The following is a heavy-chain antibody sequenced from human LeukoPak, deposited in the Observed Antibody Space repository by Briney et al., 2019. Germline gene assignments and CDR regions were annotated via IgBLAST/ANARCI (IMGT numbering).Heavy chain of an antibody. J-gene: IGHJ4*02. D-gene: IGHD5-24*01. V-gene: IGHV1-3*01. CDR2: INVGNGNT. Sequence: GASVKVSFKASGYTFTTYAIHWVRQAPGQRLEWMGWINVGNGNTKYSQKFQGRVTITRDTSASTAYMELSSLRSEDTAVYYCARDLGVGYNLFDYWGQGTLVTVSS. CDR3: ARDLGVGYNLFDY. CDR1: GYTFTTYA.